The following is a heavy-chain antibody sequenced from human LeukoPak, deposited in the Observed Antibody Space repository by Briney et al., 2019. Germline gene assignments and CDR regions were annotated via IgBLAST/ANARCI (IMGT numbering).Heavy chain of an antibody. CDR2: ISSSGSTI. J-gene: IGHJ6*04. D-gene: IGHD1-26*01. CDR1: GFTFSSYE. V-gene: IGHV3-48*03. Sequence: RPGGSLRLSCAASGFTFSSYEMNWVRQAPGKGLEWVSYISSSGSTIYYADSVKGRFTISRDNAKNSLYLQMNSLRAEDTAVYYCATYLTRGSYYLVVDVWGKGTTVTVSS. CDR3: ATYLTRGSYYLVVDV.